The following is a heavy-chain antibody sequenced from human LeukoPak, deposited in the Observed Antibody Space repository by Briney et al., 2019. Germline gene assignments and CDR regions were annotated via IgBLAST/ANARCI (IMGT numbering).Heavy chain of an antibody. V-gene: IGHV3-74*03. J-gene: IGHJ4*02. CDR1: GFTFSTYW. D-gene: IGHD1-26*01. CDR3: ARSQFSGIYPWGSDY. Sequence: PGGSLRLSCAASGFTFSTYWMHWVRQAPGKGLVWVSRINSDGSSTTYADSVKGRFTISRDNAKNTLYLQMNSLRAEDTAVYYCARSQFSGIYPWGSDYWGQGTLVTVSS. CDR2: INSDGSST.